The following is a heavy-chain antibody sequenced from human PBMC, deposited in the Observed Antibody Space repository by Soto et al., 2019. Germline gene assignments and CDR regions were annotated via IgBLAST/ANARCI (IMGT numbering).Heavy chain of an antibody. J-gene: IGHJ1*01. CDR3: ATEDHGSGRAGTFYH. V-gene: IGHV3-30-3*01. CDR2: ISIDGNNK. Sequence: QVQLVESGGGVVQPGRSLRLSCAASGFIFSTRVMHWIRQAPGKGLEWVTGISIDGNNKHYADSVKGRFTVSRDNSKNKVYVQMDTLRVEDTAVYYCATEDHGSGRAGTFYHWGQGSLVTV. D-gene: IGHD2-15*01. CDR1: GFIFSTRV.